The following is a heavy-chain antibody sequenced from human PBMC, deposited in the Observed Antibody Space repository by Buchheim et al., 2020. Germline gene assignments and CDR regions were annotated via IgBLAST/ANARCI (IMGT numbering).Heavy chain of an antibody. CDR1: GFTVSSNY. CDR3: ARMVVVAAQTLWFDP. D-gene: IGHD2-15*01. J-gene: IGHJ5*02. Sequence: EVQLVESGGGLVQPGGSLRLSCAASGFTVSSNYMSWVRQAPGKGLEWVSVIYSGGSTYYAGSVKGRFTISRDNSKNTLYLQMNSLRAEDTAVYYCARMVVVAAQTLWFDPWGQGTL. CDR2: IYSGGST. V-gene: IGHV3-66*01.